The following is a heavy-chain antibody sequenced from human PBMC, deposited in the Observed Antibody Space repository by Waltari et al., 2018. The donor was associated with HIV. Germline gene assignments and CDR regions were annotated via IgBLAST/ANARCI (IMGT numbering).Heavy chain of an antibody. CDR1: GFTFSSYW. CDR3: ARAGGRYGGYGSPNY. CDR2: IKQDGSEK. J-gene: IGHJ4*02. V-gene: IGHV3-7*03. D-gene: IGHD5-12*01. Sequence: EVQLVESGGGLVQPGGSLRLSCAASGFTFSSYWMSWVRQAPGKGLEGVANIKQDGSEKYYVDSVKGRFTISRENAKNSLYLQMNSLRAEDTAVYYCARAGGRYGGYGSPNYWGQGTLVTVSS.